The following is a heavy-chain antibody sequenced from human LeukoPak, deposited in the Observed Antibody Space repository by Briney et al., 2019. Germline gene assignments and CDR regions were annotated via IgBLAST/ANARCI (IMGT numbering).Heavy chain of an antibody. CDR3: ARESRVFIGDGYFLDS. J-gene: IGHJ4*02. D-gene: IGHD4-17*01. V-gene: IGHV4-4*07. Sequence: PSGTLSLPCPASLVSISNYYWSWVRQPAGKGLEWIGRLYIGRDTDYNPSLKSRVTISADTSNSQFSLRLTSVTAADTAIYYCARESRVFIGDGYFLDSWGPGTLITVSS. CDR1: LVSISNYY. CDR2: LYIGRDT.